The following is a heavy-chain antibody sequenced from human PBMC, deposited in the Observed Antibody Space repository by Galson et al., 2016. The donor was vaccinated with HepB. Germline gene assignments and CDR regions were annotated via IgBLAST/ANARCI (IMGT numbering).Heavy chain of an antibody. CDR3: ARQNYIHWFDT. J-gene: IGHJ5*02. D-gene: IGHD1-7*01. CDR1: DVSINSGSYF. Sequence: ETLSLTCTVSDVSINSGSYFWGWIRQPPGKGLEWIESTHWTGTSYSQPTLQSRVTVSLDTTKNQFSLRLSSVTAADTAVYYCARQNYIHWFDTWGQGDLVTVSS. V-gene: IGHV4-39*01. CDR2: THWTGTS.